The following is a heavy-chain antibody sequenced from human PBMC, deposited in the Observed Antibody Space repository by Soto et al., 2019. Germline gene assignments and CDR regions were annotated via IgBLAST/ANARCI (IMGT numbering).Heavy chain of an antibody. D-gene: IGHD5-18*01. CDR1: GFTFSNCG. CDR2: ISGNGATT. Sequence: GGSLRLSCAGSGFTFSNCGMSWVRQAPGKGLECVSVISGNGATTYYADSVKGRFTIFRDNSKNTLFLQMNSLTADDTAVYYCVKVTPLLSDKGFDSWGQGALVTVSS. J-gene: IGHJ4*02. CDR3: VKVTPLLSDKGFDS. V-gene: IGHV3-23*01.